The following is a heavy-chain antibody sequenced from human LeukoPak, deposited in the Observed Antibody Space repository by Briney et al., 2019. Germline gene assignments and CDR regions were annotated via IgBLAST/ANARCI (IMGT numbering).Heavy chain of an antibody. CDR1: GFTFSDHY. Sequence: PGGSLRLSCAASGFTFSDHYMDWVRQAPGKGLEWVGRTRNKANSYTTEYAASVKGRFTISRDDSKNSLHLQMNSLKTEDTAVYYCARGASFGDYADYWGQGTLVTVSS. D-gene: IGHD4-17*01. V-gene: IGHV3-72*01. CDR3: ARGASFGDYADY. CDR2: TRNKANSYTT. J-gene: IGHJ4*02.